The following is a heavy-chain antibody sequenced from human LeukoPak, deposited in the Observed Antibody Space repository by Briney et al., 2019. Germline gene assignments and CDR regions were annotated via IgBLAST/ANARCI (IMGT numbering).Heavy chain of an antibody. CDR1: GGSIGSYY. J-gene: IGHJ5*02. D-gene: IGHD6-13*01. V-gene: IGHV4-4*07. CDR2: IYTSGST. Sequence: SETLSLTCTVSGGSIGSYYWSWIRQPAGKGLEWIGRIYTSGSTNYNPSLKSRVTMSVDTSKNQFSLKLSSVTAADTAVYYCARGGPGYSSTYNWFDPWGQGTLVTVSS. CDR3: ARGGPGYSSTYNWFDP.